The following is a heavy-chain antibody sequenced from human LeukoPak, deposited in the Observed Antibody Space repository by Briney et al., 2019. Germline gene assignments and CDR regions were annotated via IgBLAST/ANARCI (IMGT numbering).Heavy chain of an antibody. CDR3: ARSVGHRTGELFDY. CDR2: IYYSGST. D-gene: IGHD7-27*01. V-gene: IGHV4-59*01. Sequence: PSETLSLTCTVSGGSISSYYWSWIRQPPGKGLEWIGYIYYSGSTNYNPSLKSRVTISVDTSKNQFSLKLSSVTAADTAVYYCARSVGHRTGELFDYWGQGTLVTVSS. J-gene: IGHJ4*02. CDR1: GGSISSYY.